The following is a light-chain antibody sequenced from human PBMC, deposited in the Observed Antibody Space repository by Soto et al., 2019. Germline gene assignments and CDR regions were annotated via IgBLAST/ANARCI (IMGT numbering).Light chain of an antibody. CDR3: QQYNSYST. Sequence: DIQMTQSPSTLSASVGDRFTITCRASQSISSWLAWYQQKPGKAPTLLIYHASSLESGVPSRFSGSGSGTEFTLTISSLQPDDFATYYCQQYNSYSTFGQGTKVDI. V-gene: IGKV1-5*01. J-gene: IGKJ1*01. CDR1: QSISSW. CDR2: HAS.